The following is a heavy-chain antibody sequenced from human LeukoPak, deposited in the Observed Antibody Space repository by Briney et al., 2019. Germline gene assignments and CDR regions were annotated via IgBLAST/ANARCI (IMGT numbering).Heavy chain of an antibody. Sequence: SETLSLTCAVYGGSFSGYYWSLIRQPPGKGLEWIGEINHSGSTNYNPSLKSRVTISVDTSKNQFSLKLSSVTAADTAVYYCARLMTTNYWGQGTLVTVSS. V-gene: IGHV4-34*01. CDR2: INHSGST. D-gene: IGHD4-17*01. CDR1: GGSFSGYY. J-gene: IGHJ4*02. CDR3: ARLMTTNY.